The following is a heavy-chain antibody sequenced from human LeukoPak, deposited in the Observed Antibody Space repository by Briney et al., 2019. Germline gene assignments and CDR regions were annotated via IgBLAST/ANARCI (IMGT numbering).Heavy chain of an antibody. Sequence: SETLSLTCTVAGGSISSSSYYWGWIRQPPGKGLEWIGEINHSGSTNYNPSLKSRVTISLDTSKDQFSLKLSSVTAADTAVYYCARGRALFDWGQGTLVTVSS. CDR2: INHSGST. CDR1: GGSISSSSYY. CDR3: ARGRALFD. V-gene: IGHV4-39*07. J-gene: IGHJ4*02.